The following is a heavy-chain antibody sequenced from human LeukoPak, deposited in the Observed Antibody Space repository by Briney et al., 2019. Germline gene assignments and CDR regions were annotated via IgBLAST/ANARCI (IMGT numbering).Heavy chain of an antibody. D-gene: IGHD2-21*02. Sequence: SETLSLTGSGSGYSISRGYYWDWIRQPPGKGLEGIVQSCHSGSTYYNPSRKSRVTRSVDTSTNQFSLELTSVTAADTAVYYCARGETCSGDFCYFDAWGQGTLVTVSS. J-gene: IGHJ5*02. CDR2: SCHSGST. V-gene: IGHV4-38-2*02. CDR1: GYSISRGYY. CDR3: ARGETCSGDFCYFDA.